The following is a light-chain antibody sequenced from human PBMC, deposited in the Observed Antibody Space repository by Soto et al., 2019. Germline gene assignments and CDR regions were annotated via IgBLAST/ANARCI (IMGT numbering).Light chain of an antibody. J-gene: IGKJ1*01. Sequence: EIVLTQSPGSLSLSPGERATLSCRASQSVDSSFFAWYQQKPGQAPRLLISGASNRATGIPNRCSGSGSGTDFTLTISRLEHEDFALYYCQQYVSSVTFGQGTKVEIK. V-gene: IGKV3-20*01. CDR1: QSVDSSF. CDR2: GAS. CDR3: QQYVSSVT.